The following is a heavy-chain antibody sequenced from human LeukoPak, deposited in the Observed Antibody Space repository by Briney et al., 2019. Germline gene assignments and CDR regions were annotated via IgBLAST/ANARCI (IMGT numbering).Heavy chain of an antibody. J-gene: IGHJ4*02. CDR1: GFTFSSYW. CDR3: AMSGYSSSRFDY. V-gene: IGHV3-74*01. D-gene: IGHD6-13*01. CDR2: INTDGSST. Sequence: GGSLRLSCAASGFTFSSYWMHWVRQAPGKGLVWVSRINTDGSSTNYADSVKGRFTISRDNAKNSLYLQMNSLRAEDTAVYYCAMSGYSSSRFDYWGQGTLVTVSS.